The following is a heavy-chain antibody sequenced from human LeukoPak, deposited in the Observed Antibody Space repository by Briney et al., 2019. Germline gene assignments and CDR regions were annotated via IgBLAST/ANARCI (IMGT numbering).Heavy chain of an antibody. J-gene: IGHJ4*02. CDR2: ISSSGSTI. CDR1: GFTFSSYE. CDR3: ARAGYCTNGVCRGDFDY. V-gene: IGHV3-48*03. D-gene: IGHD2-8*01. Sequence: GGSLRLSCAASGFTFSSYEMNLVRQAPGKGLEWVSYISSSGSTIYYADSVKGRFTISRDNAKNSLYLQMNSLRAEDTAVYYCARAGYCTNGVCRGDFDYWGQGTLVTVSS.